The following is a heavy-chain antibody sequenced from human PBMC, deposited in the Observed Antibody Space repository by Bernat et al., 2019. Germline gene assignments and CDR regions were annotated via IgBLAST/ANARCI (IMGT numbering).Heavy chain of an antibody. CDR2: IYYTGRT. Sequence: QVQLQESGPGLVKPSETLSLTCTVSGGSISSYYWSWVRQPPGKGLEYIGHIYYTGRTDYNPSLKSRVTISVDASKNQFSLKLSSVTAADTAVYYCARWYCTSTTCYYMDVWGKGTTVTVSS. CDR1: GGSISSYY. CDR3: ARWYCTSTTCYYMDV. V-gene: IGHV4-59*01. J-gene: IGHJ6*03. D-gene: IGHD2-2*01.